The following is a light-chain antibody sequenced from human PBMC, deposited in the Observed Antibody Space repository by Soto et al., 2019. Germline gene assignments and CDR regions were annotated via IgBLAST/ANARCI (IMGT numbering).Light chain of an antibody. V-gene: IGKV1-39*01. CDR3: QQSYNPNT. Sequence: DIQMTQSPSSLSASVGDRVTITCRASQSISSYLHWYQKKPGKAPKLLIYAASILQSGVPSWFSGGASGTDFTPTISCLQYEDFATYYCQQSYNPNTFGQGTRLEIK. J-gene: IGKJ5*01. CDR1: QSISSY. CDR2: AAS.